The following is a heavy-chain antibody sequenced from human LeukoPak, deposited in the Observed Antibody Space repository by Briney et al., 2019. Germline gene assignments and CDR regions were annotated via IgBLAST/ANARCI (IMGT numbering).Heavy chain of an antibody. CDR1: GFTFSSYS. Sequence: GGSLRLSCAASGFTFSSYSMNWVRQAPGKGLEWVSSISSSSSYIYYADSVKGRFTISRDNSKNTLYLQMNSLRAEDTAVYYCARTSSSSFSYYYYYMDVWGKGTTVTISS. CDR2: ISSSSSYI. J-gene: IGHJ6*03. CDR3: ARTSSSSFSYYYYYMDV. V-gene: IGHV3-21*01. D-gene: IGHD6-13*01.